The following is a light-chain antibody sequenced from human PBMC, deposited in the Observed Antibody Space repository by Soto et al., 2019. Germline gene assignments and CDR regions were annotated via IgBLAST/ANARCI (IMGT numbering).Light chain of an antibody. CDR1: SRDVGGYNY. Sequence: QSVLTQPASVSGSPGQSITISCTGSSRDVGGYNYVSWYQQHPGKAPKLMIYEVSDRPSGISNRFSGSKSGNTASLTISGLQADDEAYYYCSSYTTSRAYVFGIGTKVTVL. CDR3: SSYTTSRAYV. CDR2: EVS. V-gene: IGLV2-14*01. J-gene: IGLJ1*01.